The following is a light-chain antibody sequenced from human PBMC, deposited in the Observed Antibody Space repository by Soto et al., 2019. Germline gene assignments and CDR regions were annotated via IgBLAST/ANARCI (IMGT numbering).Light chain of an antibody. Sequence: DLQMTQSPSTLSSSLGESVTITCRASQSISSWLAWYQQKTGKAPKLLIYKESSLESGVPSRFSGSGSGTDLNLTISRLEPEDFAVYYCQKRSNWPWTCGQGTKVDIK. V-gene: IGKV1-5*03. CDR3: QKRSNWPWT. CDR2: KES. J-gene: IGKJ1*01. CDR1: QSISSW.